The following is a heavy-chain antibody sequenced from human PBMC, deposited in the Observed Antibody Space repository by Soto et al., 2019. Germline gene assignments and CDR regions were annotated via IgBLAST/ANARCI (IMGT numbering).Heavy chain of an antibody. D-gene: IGHD1-1*01. V-gene: IGHV3-23*01. CDR3: VKGYWKGDV. CDR2: ISGSGGSI. J-gene: IGHJ6*02. Sequence: EVQLLESGGGLVQPGGSLRLSCAASGFTFSTYAMNWVRQAPGNGLEWVSAISGSGGSIHYADSVKGRFTISRDNSNNTLYLQMNSLREEDTAVYHCVKGYWKGDVWGQGTTVTVSS. CDR1: GFTFSTYA.